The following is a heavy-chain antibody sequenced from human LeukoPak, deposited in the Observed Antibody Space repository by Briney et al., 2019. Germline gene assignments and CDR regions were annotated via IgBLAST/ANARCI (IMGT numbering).Heavy chain of an antibody. CDR3: ARGLRGMVRGVRDYYFDY. J-gene: IGHJ4*02. V-gene: IGHV4-34*01. Sequence: TSETLSLTCAVYGGSFSGYYWSWIRQPPGKGLEWIGEINHSGSTNYNPSLKSRVTISVDTSKNQFSLKLSSVTAADTAVYYCARGLRGMVRGVRDYYFDYWGQGTLVTVSS. D-gene: IGHD3-10*01. CDR2: INHSGST. CDR1: GGSFSGYY.